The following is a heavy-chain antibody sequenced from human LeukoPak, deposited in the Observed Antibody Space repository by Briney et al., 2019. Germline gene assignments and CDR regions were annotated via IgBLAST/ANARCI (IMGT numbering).Heavy chain of an antibody. CDR1: GFTLSNYG. J-gene: IGHJ6*03. CDR3: AKDRVLLWSCYYMDV. Sequence: PGGSLRLSCVASGFTLSNYGMNWVRQAPGKGLEWVSAIRSDGTTYYADSVKGRFTVSRDNSKNTLYLQMNSLRAEDTAVYYCAKDRVLLWSCYYMDVWGKGTTVTVSS. D-gene: IGHD3-10*01. CDR2: IRSDGTT. V-gene: IGHV3-23*01.